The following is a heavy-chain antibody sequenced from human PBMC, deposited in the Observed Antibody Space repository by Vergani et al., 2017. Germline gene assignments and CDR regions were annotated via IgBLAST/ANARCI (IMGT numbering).Heavy chain of an antibody. CDR1: GFTFSSYA. V-gene: IGHV3-30-3*01. Sequence: QVQLVESGGGVVQPGRSLRLSCAASGFTFSSYAMHWVRQAPGKGLEWVAVISYDGSNKYYADSVKGRFTISRDNSKNTLYLQMNSLRAEDTAVYYCARDSGYCSSTGCRGGYYYMDVWGKGTTVTVSS. CDR3: ARDSGYCSSTGCRGGYYYMDV. D-gene: IGHD2-2*03. CDR2: ISYDGSNK. J-gene: IGHJ6*03.